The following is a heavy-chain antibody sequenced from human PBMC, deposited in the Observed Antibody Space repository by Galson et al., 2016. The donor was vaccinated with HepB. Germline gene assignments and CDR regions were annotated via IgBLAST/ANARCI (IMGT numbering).Heavy chain of an antibody. CDR1: GYTFSGYY. CDR2: INPNSGDT. D-gene: IGHD2-2*01. V-gene: IGHV1-2*06. J-gene: IGHJ4*02. Sequence: SVKVSCKASGYTFSGYYMNWVRQAPGQGLEWMGRINPNSGDTNYAQKFQGRVTMTRDTSITTAYMELSRLRSDDTAVYYCAVLSSMAVVFGYWGQGTLVTVSS. CDR3: AVLSSMAVVFGY.